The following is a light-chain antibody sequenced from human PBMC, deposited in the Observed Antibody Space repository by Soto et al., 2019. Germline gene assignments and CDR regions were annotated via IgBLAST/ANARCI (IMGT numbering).Light chain of an antibody. Sequence: QSALTQPASMSGSPGQSITISCTGTSGDVGFYDFVSWYQQHPGKVPRLIIYGVTKRPSGVSHRFSGSKSGITASLTISVVQVEYEADYSCSFYTGSSTHVFGVGTQLTVL. V-gene: IGLV2-14*03. J-gene: IGLJ3*02. CDR2: GVT. CDR1: SGDVGFYDF. CDR3: SFYTGSSTHV.